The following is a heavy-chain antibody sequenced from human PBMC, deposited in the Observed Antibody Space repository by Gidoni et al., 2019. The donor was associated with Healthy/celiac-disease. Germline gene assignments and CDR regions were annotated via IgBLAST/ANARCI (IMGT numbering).Heavy chain of an antibody. V-gene: IGHV3-33*01. CDR1: GFTFSSYG. Sequence: QVQLVESGGGVVQPGRSLRLSCAASGFTFSSYGMHWVRQAPGKGLECVAVIWYDGSNKYYADSVKGRFTISRDNSKNTLYLQMNSLRAEDTAVYYCASGYCSSTSCPDAFDIWGQGTMVTVSS. J-gene: IGHJ3*02. CDR3: ASGYCSSTSCPDAFDI. D-gene: IGHD2-2*01. CDR2: IWYDGSNK.